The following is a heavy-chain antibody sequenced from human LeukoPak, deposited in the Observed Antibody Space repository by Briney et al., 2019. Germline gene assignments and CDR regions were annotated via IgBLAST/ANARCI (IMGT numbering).Heavy chain of an antibody. V-gene: IGHV1-46*01. CDR2: INPSGGST. CDR3: ARGSRPVYNLLTGKRYFDY. J-gene: IGHJ4*02. Sequence: ASVKVSCKASGYTFTTYYVHWVRQAPRQGLGWMGIINPSGGSTTYAQKFRGRLTMTRDMSTSTVYMELSSLRSEDTAVYYCARGSRPVYNLLTGKRYFDYWGQGTLLTVSS. CDR1: GYTFTTYY. D-gene: IGHD3-9*01.